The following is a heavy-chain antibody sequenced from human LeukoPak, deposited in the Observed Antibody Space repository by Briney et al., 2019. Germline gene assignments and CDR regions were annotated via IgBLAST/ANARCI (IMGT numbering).Heavy chain of an antibody. Sequence: SETLSLTCSVSGGSITSSNHYWGWIRQPPGKGLEWIGTIHYSGTTSYNPSLKSRVTISIDTSKNHFSLRLSSVTAADTAVYYYARHVSRRSMAAPAGVDYWGQGTLVIVSS. J-gene: IGHJ4*02. CDR3: ARHVSRRSMAAPAGVDY. CDR1: GGSITSSNHY. V-gene: IGHV4-39*01. D-gene: IGHD6-13*01. CDR2: IHYSGTT.